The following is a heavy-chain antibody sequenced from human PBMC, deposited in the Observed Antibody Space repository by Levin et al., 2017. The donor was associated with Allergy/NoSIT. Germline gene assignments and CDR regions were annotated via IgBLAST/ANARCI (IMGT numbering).Heavy chain of an antibody. D-gene: IGHD4-17*01. CDR3: ARRATVTTPNWFDP. V-gene: IGHV4-39*01. J-gene: IGHJ5*02. CDR2: IYYSGST. Sequence: NPSETLSLTCTVSGGSISSSRYYWGWIRQPPGKGLEWIGSIYYSGSTYYNPSLKSRVTIFVDTSKNQFSLKLSSVTAADTAVYYCARRATVTTPNWFDPWGQGTLVTVSS. CDR1: GGSISSSRYY.